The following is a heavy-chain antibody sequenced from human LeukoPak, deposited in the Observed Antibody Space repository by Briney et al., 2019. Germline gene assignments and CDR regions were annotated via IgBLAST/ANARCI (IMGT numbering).Heavy chain of an antibody. V-gene: IGHV4-34*09. Sequence: SETLSLTCAVYGGSFSGYYWSWIRQPPGKGLEWIGYIYYSGSTYYNPSLKSRVTISVDTSKNQFSLNLSSVTAADTAVYYCARADTVVINYFDYWGQGTLVTVSS. D-gene: IGHD4-23*01. CDR1: GGSFSGYY. CDR3: ARADTVVINYFDY. J-gene: IGHJ4*02. CDR2: IYYSGST.